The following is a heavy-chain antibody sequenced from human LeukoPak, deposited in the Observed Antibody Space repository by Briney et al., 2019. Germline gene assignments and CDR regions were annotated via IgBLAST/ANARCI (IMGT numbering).Heavy chain of an antibody. CDR1: GFTFRSYS. Sequence: GGSLRLSCAASGFTFRSYSMNWVRQAPGKGLEWVSYISSVSSTIYYADSVKGRFTISRDNAKNSPYLQMNSLRVEDTAVYYCARDSPFHYDTSGYYLLDYWGQGTLVTVSS. CDR3: ARDSPFHYDTSGYYLLDY. CDR2: ISSVSSTI. D-gene: IGHD3-22*01. V-gene: IGHV3-48*01. J-gene: IGHJ4*02.